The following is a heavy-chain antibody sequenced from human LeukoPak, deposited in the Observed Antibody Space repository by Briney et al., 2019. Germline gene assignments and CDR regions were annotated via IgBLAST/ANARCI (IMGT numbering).Heavy chain of an antibody. V-gene: IGHV4-39*07. D-gene: IGHD4-23*01. J-gene: IGHJ4*02. Sequence: SETLSLTCTVSGGSISSSSYYWGWIRQPPGKGLEWIGSIYYSGSTYYNRSLKSRVTISVDTSKSQFSLKLSSVTAADTAVYYCARALPATVVTGDYWGQGTLVTVSS. CDR3: ARALPATVVTGDY. CDR1: GGSISSSSYY. CDR2: IYYSGST.